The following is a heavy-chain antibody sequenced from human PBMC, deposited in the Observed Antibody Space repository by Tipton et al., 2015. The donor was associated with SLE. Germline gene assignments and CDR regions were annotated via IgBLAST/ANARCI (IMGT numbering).Heavy chain of an antibody. Sequence: TLSLTCTVSGFWISSGFNWGWIRQPPGKGLEWIGIIYHTGTTNYNPSLKSRVTISIDTSKNQFSLNLNSVTAADTAVYYCARAEMTTEGSAFYFYVDVWGKGTTVTVSS. V-gene: IGHV4-38-2*02. J-gene: IGHJ6*03. CDR2: IYHTGTT. D-gene: IGHD5-24*01. CDR3: ARAEMTTEGSAFYFYVDV. CDR1: GFWISSGFN.